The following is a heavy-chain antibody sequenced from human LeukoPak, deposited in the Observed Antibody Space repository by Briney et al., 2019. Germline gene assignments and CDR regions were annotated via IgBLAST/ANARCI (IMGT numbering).Heavy chain of an antibody. CDR2: VYYSGST. D-gene: IGHD7-27*01. V-gene: IGHV4-59*01. J-gene: IGHJ4*02. CDR1: DDSITIYY. CDR3: ASNTGTVFDY. Sequence: SETLSLTCTVSDDSITIYYWSWIRQPPGKGLEWIGYVYYSGSTEYNPSLRSRVTISLEMSKHQFSLNLTSVTAADTAVYYCASNTGTVFDYWGQGALVTVSS.